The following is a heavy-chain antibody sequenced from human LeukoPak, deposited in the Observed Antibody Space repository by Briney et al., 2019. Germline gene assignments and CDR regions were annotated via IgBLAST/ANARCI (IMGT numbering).Heavy chain of an antibody. CDR2: ISGSGGST. CDR3: AKKLSSGSYLAGPIDY. V-gene: IGHV3-23*01. J-gene: IGHJ4*02. Sequence: GGFLRLSCAASGFTFSSYAMSWVRQAPGKGLEWVSVISGSGGSTYYADSVKGRFTISRDNSKNTLYLQMNSLRAEDTAVYYCAKKLSSGSYLAGPIDYWGQGALVTVSS. CDR1: GFTFSSYA. D-gene: IGHD3-22*01.